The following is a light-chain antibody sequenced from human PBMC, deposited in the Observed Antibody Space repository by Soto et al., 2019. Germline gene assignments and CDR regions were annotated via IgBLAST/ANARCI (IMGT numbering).Light chain of an antibody. CDR3: AAWDDSLNGYV. V-gene: IGLV1-44*01. CDR2: SNN. CDR1: SSNIGSNT. J-gene: IGLJ1*01. Sequence: QSVLTQPPSASGTPGQRVTISCSGSSSNIGSNTVNWYQQLPGTAPKLLINSNNQRPSGVPARCSGSKSGTSASLAISGLQSEDEADYYCAAWDDSLNGYVFGTGTKVTVL.